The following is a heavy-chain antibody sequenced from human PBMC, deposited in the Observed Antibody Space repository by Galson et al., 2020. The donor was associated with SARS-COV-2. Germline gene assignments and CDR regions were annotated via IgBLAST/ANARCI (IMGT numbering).Heavy chain of an antibody. CDR1: GGSISSGDYY. CDR3: ARVWGRIVATHNWFDP. Sequence: SETLSLTCTVSGGSISSGDYYWSWIRQPPGKGLEWIGYIYYSGSTYYNPSLKSRVTISVDTSKNQFSLKLSSVTAADTAVYYCARVWGRIVATHNWFDPWGQGTLVTVSS. D-gene: IGHD5-12*01. V-gene: IGHV4-30-4*01. J-gene: IGHJ5*02. CDR2: IYYSGST.